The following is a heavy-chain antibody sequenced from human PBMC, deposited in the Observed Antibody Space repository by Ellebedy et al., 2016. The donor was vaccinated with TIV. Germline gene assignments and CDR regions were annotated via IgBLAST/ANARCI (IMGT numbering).Heavy chain of an antibody. D-gene: IGHD1-7*01. J-gene: IGHJ6*02. CDR1: GFTFTSSA. CDR2: IVVGSGNT. V-gene: IGHV1-58*02. CDR3: ATITGTTGYGMDV. Sequence: AASVKVSCKASGFTFTSSAMQWVRQARGQRLEWIGWIVVGSGNTNYAQKFQERVTITRDMSTSTAYMELSSLRSKDTAVYYCATITGTTGYGMDVWGQGTTVTVSS.